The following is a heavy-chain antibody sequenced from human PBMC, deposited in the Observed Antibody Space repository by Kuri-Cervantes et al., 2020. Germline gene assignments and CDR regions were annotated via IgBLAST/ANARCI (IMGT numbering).Heavy chain of an antibody. CDR3: ASYGSGSSFDY. D-gene: IGHD3-10*01. CDR1: GFTFDDYA. J-gene: IGHJ4*02. Sequence: GGSLRLSCAASGFTFDDYAMHWVRQAPGKGLEWVSLISWDGGSTYYADSVKGRFTISRDNSKNSLYLQMNSLRAEDTALYYCASYGSGSSFDYWGQGTLVTVSS. CDR2: ISWDGGST. V-gene: IGHV3-43D*04.